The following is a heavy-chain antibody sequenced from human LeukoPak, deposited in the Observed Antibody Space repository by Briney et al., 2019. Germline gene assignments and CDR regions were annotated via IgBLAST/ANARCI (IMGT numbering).Heavy chain of an antibody. V-gene: IGHV3-33*06. D-gene: IGHD1-1*01. CDR1: GFIFGTYG. Sequence: GRSLRLSCEGSGFIFGTYGMHWVRQAPGKGLEWVAVIWYDGSNRYYADSVKGRFTISRDNSQNTLYLQMGSLRAEDTAVYYCAKDTTTGYMDVWGKGTTVTVSS. J-gene: IGHJ6*03. CDR3: AKDTTTGYMDV. CDR2: IWYDGSNR.